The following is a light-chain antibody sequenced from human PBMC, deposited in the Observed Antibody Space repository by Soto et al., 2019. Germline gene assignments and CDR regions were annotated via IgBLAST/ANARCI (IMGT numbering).Light chain of an antibody. CDR2: GAS. V-gene: IGKV3-15*01. J-gene: IGKJ1*01. CDR1: QSVSSN. CDR3: QQYNNWPPWT. Sequence: PGERATLSCWAGQSVSSNLAWYQQRPGQAPRLLIYGASTRATGIPARFTGSGSGTEFTLTISSLQFDDSAVYYCQQYNNWPPWTFGQGTKVDNK.